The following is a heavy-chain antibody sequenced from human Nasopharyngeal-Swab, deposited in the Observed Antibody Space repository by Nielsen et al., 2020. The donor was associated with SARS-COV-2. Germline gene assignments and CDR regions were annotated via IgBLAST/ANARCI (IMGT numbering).Heavy chain of an antibody. Sequence: GESLKISCAASEFTFSSYGMHWVRQAPGKGLEWVAVISYDGSNEYYADSVKGRFTISRDNSKNTLYLQMNSLRAEDTAVYYCVGSKDYYGMDVWGQGTTVTVSS. J-gene: IGHJ6*02. CDR3: VGSKDYYGMDV. CDR1: EFTFSSYG. CDR2: ISYDGSNE. V-gene: IGHV3-30*03.